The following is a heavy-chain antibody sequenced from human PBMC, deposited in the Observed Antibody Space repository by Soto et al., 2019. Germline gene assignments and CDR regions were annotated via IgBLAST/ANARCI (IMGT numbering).Heavy chain of an antibody. Sequence: EVRLVESGGGLVQPGGSLRLSCAAAGFTVSSNYMTGVRQAPGKGLEWVSLVYSGGATHYAASVKGRFTISTDSSQSTMFLQMNSLRTEDTATYYCVRGRYGSEIHWGQGTKVTVSS. CDR3: VRGRYGSEIH. D-gene: IGHD3-10*01. J-gene: IGHJ4*02. CDR1: GFTVSSNY. V-gene: IGHV3-53*04. CDR2: VYSGGAT.